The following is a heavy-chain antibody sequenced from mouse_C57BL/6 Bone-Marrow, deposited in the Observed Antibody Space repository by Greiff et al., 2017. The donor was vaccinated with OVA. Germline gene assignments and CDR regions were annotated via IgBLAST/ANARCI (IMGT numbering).Heavy chain of an antibody. CDR2: ISDGGSYT. CDR3: AREAWFAY. Sequence: EVKFEESGGGLVKPGGSLKLSCAASGFTFSSYAMSWVRQTPEKRLEWVATISDGGSYTYYPDNVKGRFTISRDNAKNNLYLQMSHLKSEDAAMYYCAREAWFAYWGQGNLVTVSA. V-gene: IGHV5-4*03. CDR1: GFTFSSYA. J-gene: IGHJ3*01.